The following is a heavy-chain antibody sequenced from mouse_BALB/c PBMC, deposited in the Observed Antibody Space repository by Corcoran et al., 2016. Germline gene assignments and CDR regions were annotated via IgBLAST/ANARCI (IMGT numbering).Heavy chain of an antibody. CDR3: ASEPYAMDY. CDR1: GYTFTNYG. J-gene: IGHJ4*01. Sequence: QIQLVQSGPELKKPGETVKISCKATGYTFTNYGMNWVKQAPGKGLTWLGWINTYTGEPTYTDDFKGRFAFSLETSASTAYLQINNLKNEDTATYFCASEPYAMDYWGQGTSVTVSS. V-gene: IGHV9-3-1*01. CDR2: INTYTGEP.